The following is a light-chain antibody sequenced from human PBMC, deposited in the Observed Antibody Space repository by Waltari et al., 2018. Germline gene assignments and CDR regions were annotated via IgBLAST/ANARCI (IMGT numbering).Light chain of an antibody. CDR3: FSYAGRATGV. Sequence: QSALTQPASVSGSPGQSLTISCTGTSSHGGQYNLVSWYQHHPGQAPKLIIYEGSQRPSGVSDRFSGSKSGNTTSLTISGLQAEDEADYYCFSYAGRATGVFGGGTKLTVL. CDR1: SSHGGQYNL. J-gene: IGLJ2*01. CDR2: EGS. V-gene: IGLV2-23*01.